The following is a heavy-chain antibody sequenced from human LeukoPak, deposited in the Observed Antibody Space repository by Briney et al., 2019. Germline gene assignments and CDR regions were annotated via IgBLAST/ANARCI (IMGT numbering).Heavy chain of an antibody. D-gene: IGHD2-15*01. Sequence: GGSLRLSCAASGFTFSNYWMTWVRQAPGKGLEWVADIKQDGSEKLYVKSVRGRFTISRDNAKMSLFLQMNSLRAEDTAIYYCSKDPCNGGSCYDYESDPWGQGTLVTVSS. V-gene: IGHV3-7*03. CDR3: SKDPCNGGSCYDYESDP. J-gene: IGHJ5*02. CDR1: GFTFSNYW. CDR2: IKQDGSEK.